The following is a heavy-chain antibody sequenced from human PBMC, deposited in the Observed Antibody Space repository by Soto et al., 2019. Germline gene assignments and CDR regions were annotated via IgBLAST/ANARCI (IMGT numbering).Heavy chain of an antibody. V-gene: IGHV3-23*01. CDR1: GFTFNNYV. D-gene: IGHD2-21*02. CDR2: VTANSGVI. CDR3: ARYCAGDCYRGFDT. J-gene: IGHJ4*02. Sequence: EVQLLESGGGLVQPGGSLRLSCAASGFTFNNYVMTWVHQTPGKGLDWVSLVTANSGVIYYADSVKGRFTVSRDNSKNTLYLQMNSLRAEDTALYYCARYCAGDCYRGFDTWGQGTLVTVSS.